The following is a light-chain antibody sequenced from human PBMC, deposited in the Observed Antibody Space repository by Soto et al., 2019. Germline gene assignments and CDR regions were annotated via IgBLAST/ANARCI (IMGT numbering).Light chain of an antibody. CDR1: SSNIGRNY. CDR2: RNN. V-gene: IGLV1-47*01. Sequence: QSVLTQPPSASGTPGQRVTISWSGSSSNIGRNYGYWYQQLPGTAPKLLIYRNNQRPSGVPDRFSGSKSGTSASLAISGLRSEDEADYYCTAWDGSLSVWVFGGGTTLTVL. J-gene: IGLJ3*02. CDR3: TAWDGSLSVWV.